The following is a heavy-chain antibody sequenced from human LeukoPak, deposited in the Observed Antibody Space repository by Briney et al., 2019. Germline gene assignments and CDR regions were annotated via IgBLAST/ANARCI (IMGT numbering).Heavy chain of an antibody. CDR2: IYPADSDT. CDR3: ARPGYYDILTGYSDFDY. D-gene: IGHD3-9*01. V-gene: IGHV5-51*01. J-gene: IGHJ4*02. Sequence: GESLKISCQASGYIFTSNWIGWVRQMPGKGLESMGLIYPADSDTTYSPSFHGQVTISADKSISTAYLQWSSLKASDTAMYYCARPGYYDILTGYSDFDYWGQGTLVTVSS. CDR1: GYIFTSNW.